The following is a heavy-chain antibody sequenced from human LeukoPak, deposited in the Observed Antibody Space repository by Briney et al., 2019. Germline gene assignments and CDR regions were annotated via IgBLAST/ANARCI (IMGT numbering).Heavy chain of an antibody. V-gene: IGHV3-30*04. D-gene: IGHD1-1*01. Sequence: GGSLRLSCAASGFTFSSYAMHWVRQAPGKGLEWVAVISYDGSNKYYADSVKGRFTISRDNSKNTLYLQMNSLRAEDTAVYYCARDRRRVLDYWGQGTLVTVSS. CDR2: ISYDGSNK. CDR3: ARDRRRVLDY. J-gene: IGHJ4*02. CDR1: GFTFSSYA.